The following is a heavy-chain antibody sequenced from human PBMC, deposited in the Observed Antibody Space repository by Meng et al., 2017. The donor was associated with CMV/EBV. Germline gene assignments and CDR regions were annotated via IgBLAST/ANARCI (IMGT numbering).Heavy chain of an antibody. CDR2: MYSGGGT. CDR3: ARPGAYGYVRLRWFDP. CDR1: YFTVSSHY. J-gene: IGHJ5*02. Sequence: VDVGGCLVQPGGSRSLSCTASYFTVSSHYMSWVRQAPGKGLECVSLMYSGGGTYYADSVKGRFTISRDNSKNTVYLQINSLRAEETAVYYCARPGAYGYVRLRWFDPWGQGTLVTVSS. V-gene: IGHV3-66*04. D-gene: IGHD5-18*01.